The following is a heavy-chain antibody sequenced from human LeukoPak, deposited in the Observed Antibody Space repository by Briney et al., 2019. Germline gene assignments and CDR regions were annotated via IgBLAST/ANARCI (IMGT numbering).Heavy chain of an antibody. CDR1: GFTFSSYA. V-gene: IGHV3-30-3*01. CDR2: ISYDGSNK. J-gene: IGHJ4*02. Sequence: GGSLRLSCAASGFTFSSYAMHWVRQAPGKGLEWVAVISYDGSNKYYADSVKGRFTISRDNAKNSLYLQMNSLRAEDTAVYYCAREWENHYFDYWGQGTLVTASS. CDR3: AREWENHYFDY. D-gene: IGHD1-26*01.